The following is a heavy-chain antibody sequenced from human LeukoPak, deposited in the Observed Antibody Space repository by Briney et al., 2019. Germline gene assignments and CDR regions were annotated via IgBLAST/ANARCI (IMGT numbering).Heavy chain of an antibody. D-gene: IGHD1-7*01. Sequence: GGSLRLSCAASGFTFSNSAMTWVRQAPGKGLEWVSVITGGGGISYYTDSVKGRFTISRDNSKNTLYLQMNSLRAEDTAIYYCVKGYNWNYDSHSDYWGQGTLVTVSS. V-gene: IGHV3-23*01. CDR3: VKGYNWNYDSHSDY. J-gene: IGHJ4*02. CDR1: GFTFSNSA. CDR2: ITGGGGIS.